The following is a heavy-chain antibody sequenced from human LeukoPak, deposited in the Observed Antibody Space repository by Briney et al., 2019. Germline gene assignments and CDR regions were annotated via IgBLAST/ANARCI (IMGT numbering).Heavy chain of an antibody. V-gene: IGHV3-48*02. D-gene: IGHD3-10*01. CDR3: ARDRGPYGSGSKSKKNNGDY. CDR1: GFTFSSYS. J-gene: IGHJ4*02. CDR2: ISSSSSTM. Sequence: GGSLRLSCAASGFTFSSYSINWVRQAPGKGLEWVSYISSSSSTMYYAESVRGRFTISRDNAKTSLYLQMNSLRDEDTAVYYCARDRGPYGSGSKSKKNNGDYWGQGTLVTVSS.